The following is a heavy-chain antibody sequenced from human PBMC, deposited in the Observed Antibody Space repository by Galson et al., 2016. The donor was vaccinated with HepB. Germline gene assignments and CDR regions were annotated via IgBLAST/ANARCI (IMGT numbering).Heavy chain of an antibody. CDR3: ARDGCFTGTHTCYFDS. V-gene: IGHV3-53*01. CDR2: IYSGGST. J-gene: IGHJ4*02. D-gene: IGHD3-9*01. CDR1: GFSVGSNY. Sequence: SLRLSCAASGFSVGSNYMRWVRQAPGKGLEWVAIIYSGGSTFFADSVKGRFTVSRDTSKSTVDLQMNSLRVDGTAVYYCARDGCFTGTHTCYFDSWGQGTLVTVSS.